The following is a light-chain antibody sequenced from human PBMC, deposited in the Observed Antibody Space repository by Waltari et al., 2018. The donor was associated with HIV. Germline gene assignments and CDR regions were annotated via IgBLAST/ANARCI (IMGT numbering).Light chain of an antibody. J-gene: IGLJ2*01. CDR3: CSCGSSAAFVV. Sequence: QSALTQPASVSGSPGQSITLSCTETSSGVENSNLVSWYQHFRGKAPKLLIYEVTKWPAGISMRFCGSHSGNTASLTIFDVQAEDEATYYCCSCGSSAAFVVFGGGTRVTV. CDR1: SSGVENSNL. V-gene: IGLV2-23*02. CDR2: EVT.